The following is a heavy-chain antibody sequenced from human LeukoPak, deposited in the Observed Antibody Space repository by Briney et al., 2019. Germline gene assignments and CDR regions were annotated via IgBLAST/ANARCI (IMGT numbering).Heavy chain of an antibody. CDR2: INPNSGGT. Sequence: ASVKVSCKASGYTFTGYYMHWVRQAPGQGLEWMGWINPNSGGTNYAQKFQGRVTMTRDTSISTAYMELSRLRSDDTAVYYRARGPSITIFGVVIISFDYWGQGTLVTVSS. V-gene: IGHV1-2*02. CDR1: GYTFTGYY. CDR3: ARGPSITIFGVVIISFDY. D-gene: IGHD3-3*01. J-gene: IGHJ4*02.